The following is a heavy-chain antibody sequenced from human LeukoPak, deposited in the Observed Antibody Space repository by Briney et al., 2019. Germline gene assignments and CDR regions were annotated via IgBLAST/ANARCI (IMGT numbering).Heavy chain of an antibody. D-gene: IGHD1-26*01. J-gene: IGHJ4*02. CDR2: TYYSGST. CDR3: ARVRWELHPFDY. CDR1: GGSISSYY. V-gene: IGHV4-59*01. Sequence: SETLSLTCTVSGGSISSYYWSWIRQPPGKGLEWIGYTYYSGSTNYNPSLKSRVTISVDTSKNQFSLKLSSVTAADTAVYYCARVRWELHPFDYWGQGTLVTVSS.